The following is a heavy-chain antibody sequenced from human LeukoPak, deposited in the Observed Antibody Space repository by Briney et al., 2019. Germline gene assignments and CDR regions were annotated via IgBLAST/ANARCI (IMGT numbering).Heavy chain of an antibody. J-gene: IGHJ5*02. Sequence: PSETLSLTCAVYGGSFSAYYWTWIRQPPGKGLEWIGEINHSGSSNYNSSLRSRVTISVDTSYKKFSLRLTSVAAADTAVYYCAPRGDIEHSYVYGKWFDPWGQGTRVTVSS. CDR3: APRGDIEHSYVYGKWFDP. CDR1: GGSFSAYY. CDR2: INHSGSS. V-gene: IGHV4-34*01. D-gene: IGHD5-18*01.